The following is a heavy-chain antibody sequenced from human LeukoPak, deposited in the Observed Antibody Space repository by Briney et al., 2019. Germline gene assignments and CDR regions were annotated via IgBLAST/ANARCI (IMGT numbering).Heavy chain of an antibody. CDR3: ARAHQALRYFDWYQGDAFDI. J-gene: IGHJ3*02. D-gene: IGHD3-9*01. CDR1: GRSISRGGYS. CDR2: IYHSGST. V-gene: IGHV4-30-2*01. Sequence: SESLSLTCAVSGRSISRGGYSWSWIRQPPGKGLESFGYIYHSGSTYYNPSLKSRVTISVDRSKNQFSLKLSSVTAADTAVYYCARAHQALRYFDWYQGDAFDIWGQGTMVTVSS.